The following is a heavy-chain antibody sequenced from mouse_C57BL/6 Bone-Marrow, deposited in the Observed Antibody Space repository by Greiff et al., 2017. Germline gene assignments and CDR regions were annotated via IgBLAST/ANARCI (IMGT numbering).Heavy chain of an antibody. V-gene: IGHV1-54*01. D-gene: IGHD1-1*01. Sequence: QVQLQQSGAELVRPGTSVKVSCKASGYAFTNYLIEWVKQRPGQGLEWIGVINPGSGGTNYNEKFKGKATLTADKSSSTAYMQLSSLTSEDSAVYLCVITRYFDVWGTGTTVTVSS. J-gene: IGHJ1*03. CDR1: GYAFTNYL. CDR2: INPGSGGT. CDR3: VITRYFDV.